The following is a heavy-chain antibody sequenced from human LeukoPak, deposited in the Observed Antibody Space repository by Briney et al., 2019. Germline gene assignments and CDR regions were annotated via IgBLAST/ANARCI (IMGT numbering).Heavy chain of an antibody. D-gene: IGHD6-19*01. CDR2: ISSDAYNY. V-gene: IGHV3-30-3*01. CDR1: GFTFNTYA. CDR3: ARGPAPGYSSGWLLDS. J-gene: IGHJ4*02. Sequence: PGGSLRLSCAASGFTFNTYAMHWARQAPGKGLEWVAVISSDAYNYYYADSVKGRFTISRDNSKNTLYLQMKSLRPEDTAVYFCARGPAPGYSSGWLLDSWGQGTLVTVPS.